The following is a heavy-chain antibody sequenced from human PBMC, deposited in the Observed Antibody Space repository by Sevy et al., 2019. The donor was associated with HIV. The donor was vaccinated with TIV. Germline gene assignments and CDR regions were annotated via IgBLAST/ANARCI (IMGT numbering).Heavy chain of an antibody. CDR2: ISWNSGSI. CDR1: GFTFDDYA. Sequence: SLKISCAASGFTFDDYAMHWVRQAPGKGLEWVSGISWNSGSIGYADSVKGRFTISRDNAKNSLYLQMNSLRAEDTALYYCAKDMELVARLYFDYWGQGTLVTVSS. V-gene: IGHV3-9*01. J-gene: IGHJ4*02. D-gene: IGHD2-8*02. CDR3: AKDMELVARLYFDY.